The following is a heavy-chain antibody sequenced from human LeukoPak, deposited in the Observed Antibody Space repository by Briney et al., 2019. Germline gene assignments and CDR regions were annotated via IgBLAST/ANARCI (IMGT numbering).Heavy chain of an antibody. J-gene: IGHJ5*02. D-gene: IGHD6-13*01. V-gene: IGHV3-21*01. CDR1: GFTFSSYS. CDR2: ISSSSSYI. CDR3: ARDPPYSSSWYGRFDP. Sequence: GRSLRLSCAASGFTFSSYSINWVRQAPGKGLEWVSSISSSSSYIYYADSVKGPFTITRDNAKNSLYLQMNSLRAEDTAVYYCARDPPYSSSWYGRFDPWGQGTLVTVSS.